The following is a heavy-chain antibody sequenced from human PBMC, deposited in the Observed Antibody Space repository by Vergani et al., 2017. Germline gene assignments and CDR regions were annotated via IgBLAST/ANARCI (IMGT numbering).Heavy chain of an antibody. CDR2: INPSGGST. Sequence: QVQLVQSGAEVKKPGASVKVSCKASGYTFTSYYMHWVRQAPGQGLEWMGIINPSGGSTSYAQKFQGRVTMTRDTSTSTVYMELSSLRSEDTAVYYCAREQGVRYYDFWSGYYPPDYWGQGTLVTVSS. CDR3: AREQGVRYYDFWSGYYPPDY. V-gene: IGHV1-46*03. CDR1: GYTFTSYY. J-gene: IGHJ4*02. D-gene: IGHD3-3*01.